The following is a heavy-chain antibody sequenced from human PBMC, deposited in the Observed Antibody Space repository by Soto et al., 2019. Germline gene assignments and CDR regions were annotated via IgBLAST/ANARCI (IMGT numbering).Heavy chain of an antibody. J-gene: IGHJ5*02. CDR2: IYHSGST. V-gene: IGHV4-38-2*01. CDR1: GYSISSGYY. D-gene: IGHD4-4*01. Sequence: SETLSLTCAVSGYSISSGYYWGWIRQPPGKGLEWIGSIYHSGSTYYNPSLKSRVTISVDTSKNQFSLELSSVTAADTAVYYCARGLPSMTTRDWFDPWGQGTKVTVSS. CDR3: ARGLPSMTTRDWFDP.